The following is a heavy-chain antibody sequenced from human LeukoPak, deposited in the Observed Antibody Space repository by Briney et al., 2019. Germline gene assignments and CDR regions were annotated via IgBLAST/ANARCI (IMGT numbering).Heavy chain of an antibody. CDR3: AKEGDTALVTGYFDL. D-gene: IGHD5-18*01. CDR1: GGTFGSYV. CDR2: IIPIFGAA. Sequence: SVKVSCKASGGTFGSYVISWVRQAPGQGLDWMGGIIPIFGAAHYAQKFQGRLTITADESTSTVYMEMSSLRSEDTAMYYCAKEGDTALVTGYFDLWGRGTLVTVSA. V-gene: IGHV1-69*01. J-gene: IGHJ2*01.